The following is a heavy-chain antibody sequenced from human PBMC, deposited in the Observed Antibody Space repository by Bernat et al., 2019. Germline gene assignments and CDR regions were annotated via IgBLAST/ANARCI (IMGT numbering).Heavy chain of an antibody. J-gene: IGHJ3*02. V-gene: IGHV3-48*03. Sequence: EVQLVESGGGLVQPGGSLRLSCGASGFTFSSYEMNWVRQAPGKGLEWVSYISSSGSTIYYAAPGKGRFTISRDNAKNSLYLKMNSLRAEETAVDYCASMGSYDSADAFDIWGQGTLVTVSS. CDR1: GFTFSSYE. D-gene: IGHD1-26*01. CDR3: ASMGSYDSADAFDI. CDR2: ISSSGSTI.